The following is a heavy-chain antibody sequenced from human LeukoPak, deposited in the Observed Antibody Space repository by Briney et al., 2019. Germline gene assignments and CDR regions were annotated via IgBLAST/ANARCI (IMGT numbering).Heavy chain of an antibody. V-gene: IGHV1-8*03. J-gene: IGHJ4*02. CDR1: GYTFTSYD. CDR3: ARMVSYGKIDY. D-gene: IGHD5-18*01. Sequence: ASVKVSCKASGYTFTSYDINWARQATGQGLEWMGWMNPSSGNTGYTQKFQGRVTITRNTSISTAYMELSSLRSEDTAVYYCARMVSYGKIDYWGQGTLVTVSA. CDR2: MNPSSGNT.